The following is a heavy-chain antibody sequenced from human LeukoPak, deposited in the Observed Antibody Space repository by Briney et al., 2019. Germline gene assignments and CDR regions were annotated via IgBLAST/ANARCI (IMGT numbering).Heavy chain of an antibody. J-gene: IGHJ3*02. Sequence: SQTLSLTCTVSGGSISSGSYYWSWLRQPGGKGLEWIGRIYTSGSTNYNPSLKSRVTISVDTSKNQFSLKLSSVTAADTAVCYWARGFYGDYVGVYAFDIGGQGTMVTVSS. CDR2: IYTSGST. D-gene: IGHD4-17*01. CDR3: ARGFYGDYVGVYAFDI. V-gene: IGHV4-61*02. CDR1: GGSISSGSYY.